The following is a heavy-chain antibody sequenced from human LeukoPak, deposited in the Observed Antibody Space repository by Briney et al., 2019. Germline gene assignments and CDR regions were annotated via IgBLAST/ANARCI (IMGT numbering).Heavy chain of an antibody. V-gene: IGHV4-34*01. J-gene: IGHJ2*01. Sequence: SETLSLTCAVYGGSFSGYYWSWIRQPPGKGLEWIGEINHSGSTNYNPSLKSRVTISVDTSKNQFSLKLSSVTAADTAVYYCAGLNWGSRWYFDLWGRGTLVTVSS. CDR1: GGSFSGYY. CDR2: INHSGST. CDR3: AGLNWGSRWYFDL. D-gene: IGHD7-27*01.